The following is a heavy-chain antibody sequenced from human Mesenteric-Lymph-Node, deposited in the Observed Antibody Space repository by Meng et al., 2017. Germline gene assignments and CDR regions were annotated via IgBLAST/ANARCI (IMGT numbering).Heavy chain of an antibody. CDR2: IYHSWRT. CDR3: TTLYGDSIS. CDR1: GGSIRNDQG. J-gene: IGHJ4*02. Sequence: GHLKGSGPGQGKSWGTSSLPCCALGGSIRNDQGGSWVRQAPGKGLEWIGEIYHSWRTNYNPSVKSRVSMSVDKSQNHFSLRLSSVTAADTAVYYCTTLYGDSISWGQGTLVTVSS. V-gene: IGHV4-4*02. D-gene: IGHD4-17*01.